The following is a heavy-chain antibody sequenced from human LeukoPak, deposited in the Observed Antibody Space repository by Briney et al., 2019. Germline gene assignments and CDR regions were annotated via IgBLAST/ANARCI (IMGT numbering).Heavy chain of an antibody. CDR2: ISSSSSTI. CDR3: ARDRRYSSGWYIPYYFDY. J-gene: IGHJ4*02. D-gene: IGHD6-19*01. V-gene: IGHV3-48*01. Sequence: GGSLRLSCGASGFTFSSYSMNWVRQAPGKGLEWVSYISSSSSTIYYADSVKGRFTISRDNAKNSLYLQMNSLRAEDTAVYYCARDRRYSSGWYIPYYFDYWGQGTLVTVSS. CDR1: GFTFSSYS.